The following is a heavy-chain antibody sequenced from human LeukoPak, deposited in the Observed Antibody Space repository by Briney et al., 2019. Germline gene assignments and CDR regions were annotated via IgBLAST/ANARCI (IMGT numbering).Heavy chain of an antibody. Sequence: GGSLRLSCAASGFTFSSYAMSWVRQAPGKGLEWVSAISGSGGSTYYADSVKGRFTISRDNSKNTLYQQMNSLRAEDTAVYYCAKSRYSGSYYYYYGMDVWGQGTTVTVSS. J-gene: IGHJ6*02. CDR3: AKSRYSGSYYYYYGMDV. CDR1: GFTFSSYA. D-gene: IGHD1-26*01. V-gene: IGHV3-23*01. CDR2: ISGSGGST.